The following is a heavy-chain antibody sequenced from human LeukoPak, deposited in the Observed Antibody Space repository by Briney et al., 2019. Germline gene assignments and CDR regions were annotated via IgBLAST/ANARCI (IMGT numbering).Heavy chain of an antibody. V-gene: IGHV3-53*01. Sequence: GGSVRLSCTVSGFTVSSNYMSWVRQAPGKGLEWVSVIYSGGSTYYADSVKGRFTISRDNSKNTLYLQMNSLRAEDTAVYYCAREGSSGYFDYWGQGTLVTVSS. D-gene: IGHD1-26*01. CDR3: AREGSSGYFDY. CDR1: GFTVSSNY. J-gene: IGHJ4*02. CDR2: IYSGGST.